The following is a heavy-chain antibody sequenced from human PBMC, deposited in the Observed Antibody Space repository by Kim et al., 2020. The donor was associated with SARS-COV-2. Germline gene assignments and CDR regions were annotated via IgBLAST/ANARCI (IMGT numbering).Heavy chain of an antibody. V-gene: IGHV3-74*01. Sequence: GGSLRLSCAASGITFSGYWMHWVRLAPGKGLAWVSRINSDGSTTTYADSVKGRFTTSRDNAKNTLYLQMNSPRAEDTAVYYCTRDLVSWGQGILVTVS. CDR1: GITFSGYW. J-gene: IGHJ5*02. CDR2: INSDGSTT. CDR3: TRDLVS. D-gene: IGHD2-8*02.